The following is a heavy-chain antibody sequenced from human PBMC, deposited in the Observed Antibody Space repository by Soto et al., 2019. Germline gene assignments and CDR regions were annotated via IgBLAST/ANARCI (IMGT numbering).Heavy chain of an antibody. CDR2: IGTAGDT. CDR1: GFTFSSYD. Sequence: GGSLRLSCAASGFTFSSYDMHWVRQATGKGLEWVSAIGTAGDTYYPGSVKGRFTISRENAKNSLYLQRNSLRAGDTAVYYCARGLFSHATGSYYFDYWGQGTLVTVSS. V-gene: IGHV3-13*01. D-gene: IGHD3-10*01. CDR3: ARGLFSHATGSYYFDY. J-gene: IGHJ4*02.